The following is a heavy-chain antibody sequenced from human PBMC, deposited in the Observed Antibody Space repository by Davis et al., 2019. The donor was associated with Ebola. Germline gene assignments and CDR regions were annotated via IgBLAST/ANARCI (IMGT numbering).Heavy chain of an antibody. CDR1: GFTFSSYA. CDR3: AKDKNYDFWSGYPHDAFDI. J-gene: IGHJ3*02. V-gene: IGHV3-23*01. D-gene: IGHD3-3*01. CDR2: ISGSGGST. Sequence: GESPKIPCAASGFTFSSYAMSWVRQAPGKGLEWVSAISGSGGSTYYEDSVKGRFTISRDNSKNTLYLQMNSLRAEDTAIYYCAKDKNYDFWSGYPHDAFDIWGQGTMVTVSS.